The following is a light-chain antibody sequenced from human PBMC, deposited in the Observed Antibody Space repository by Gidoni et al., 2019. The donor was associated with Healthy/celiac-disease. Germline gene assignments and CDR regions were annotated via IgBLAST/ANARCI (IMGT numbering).Light chain of an antibody. CDR2: DVS. V-gene: IGLV2-14*01. Sequence: QSALTQPASVSWSPGQSITISCTGTSSDVGGYNYVSWYQQHPGKAPKLMIYDVSNRPSGVSNRFSGSKSGNTASLTISGLQAEDEADYYGSSYTSSSTFLFGGGTKLTVL. CDR1: SSDVGGYNY. J-gene: IGLJ3*02. CDR3: SSYTSSSTFL.